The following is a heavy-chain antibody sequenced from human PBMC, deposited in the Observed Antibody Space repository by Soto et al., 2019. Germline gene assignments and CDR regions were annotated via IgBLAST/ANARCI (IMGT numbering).Heavy chain of an antibody. CDR2: ISGNNVDT. CDR1: VYTFPNYG. V-gene: IGHV1-18*01. J-gene: IGHJ1*01. CDR3: VRGRSPAPDKTMITQY. D-gene: IGHD3-22*01. Sequence: QVQLVQSGAEVKKPGASVKVSCKASVYTFPNYGFSWVRQAPGQGLEWMGWISGNNVDTIYAQNFQGRVSMTRDTSTNTAYLQLGSLRSDDTAVYYCVRGRSPAPDKTMITQYWGQGTRVTVSS.